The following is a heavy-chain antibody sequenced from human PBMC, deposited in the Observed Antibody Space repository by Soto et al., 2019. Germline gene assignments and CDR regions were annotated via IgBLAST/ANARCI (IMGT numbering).Heavy chain of an antibody. CDR1: GASISSSY. CDR3: ARGYYDSNGQSNTFDI. Sequence: SETLSLTCTVSGASISSSYWSWIRQSPGKGLEWIGYVYYSGSTKYNPSLKSRVTISVDTSKNQFSLKLSSVTAADTAVYYCARGYYDSNGQSNTFDIWGQGTMVTVSS. D-gene: IGHD3-22*01. J-gene: IGHJ3*02. CDR2: VYYSGST. V-gene: IGHV4-59*01.